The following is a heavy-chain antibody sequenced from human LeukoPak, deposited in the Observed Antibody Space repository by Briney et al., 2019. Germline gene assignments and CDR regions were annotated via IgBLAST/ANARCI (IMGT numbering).Heavy chain of an antibody. CDR3: ARHEAIVVVPAAIQQWLVRDAFDI. V-gene: IGHV4-4*02. D-gene: IGHD2-2*01. CDR2: IYHSGST. Sequence: SGTLSLTCAVSGGSISSNNWWWSWVRQPPGKGLEWIGEIYHSGSTNYNPSLKSRVTISVDTSKNQFSLKLSSVTAADTAVYYCARHEAIVVVPAAIQQWLVRDAFDIWGQGTMVTVSS. CDR1: GGSISSNNW. J-gene: IGHJ3*02.